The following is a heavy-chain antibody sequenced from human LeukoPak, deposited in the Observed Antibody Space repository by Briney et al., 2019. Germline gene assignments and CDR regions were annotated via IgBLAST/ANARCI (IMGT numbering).Heavy chain of an antibody. D-gene: IGHD6-13*01. Sequence: SGGSLRLSCAASGFTFSRYAMSWVRQAPGKGLECVSGISGSGGSTYYEDSVKGRFTISRDNAKNSLYLQMNSLRAEDTAVYYCARVSTAVSLAIDYWGQGTLVTVST. V-gene: IGHV3-23*01. CDR3: ARVSTAVSLAIDY. CDR2: ISGSGGST. CDR1: GFTFSRYA. J-gene: IGHJ4*02.